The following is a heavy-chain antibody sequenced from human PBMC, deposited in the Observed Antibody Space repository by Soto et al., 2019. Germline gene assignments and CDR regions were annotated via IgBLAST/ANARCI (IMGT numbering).Heavy chain of an antibody. CDR3: ARQLLSYYFDY. CDR2: IYYSGST. V-gene: IGHV4-39*01. Sequence: SETLCVRCTVSEGSSSSSSCYWGWIRQPPGKRLEWIGSIYYSGSTYYNPSLKSRVTISVDTSKNQFSLKLSSVTAADTAVYYCARQLLSYYFDYWGQGTLVTVSS. J-gene: IGHJ4*02. D-gene: IGHD2-2*01. CDR1: EGSSSSSSCY.